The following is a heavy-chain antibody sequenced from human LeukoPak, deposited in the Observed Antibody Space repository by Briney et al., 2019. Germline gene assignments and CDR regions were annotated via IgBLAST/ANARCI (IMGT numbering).Heavy chain of an antibody. J-gene: IGHJ5*02. Sequence: SETLSLTPALYRGSSTGYYWSSIPHPPGKGLECMGEINHSVSTNYTPSPTSRVTISLDTSTKQFSLKLRSVTAAHTTRYSCAGGTGKKQWLRATWFDPWGQGTLVTVSS. CDR3: AGGTGKKQWLRATWFDP. CDR1: RGSSTGYY. CDR2: INHSVST. V-gene: IGHV4-34*01. D-gene: IGHD6-19*01.